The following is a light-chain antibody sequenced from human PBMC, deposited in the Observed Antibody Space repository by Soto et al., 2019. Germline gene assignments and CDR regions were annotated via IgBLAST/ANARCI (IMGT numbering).Light chain of an antibody. CDR1: QSISSY. Sequence: DIQMTQSPSSLSASVGDRVTITCRASQSISSYLNWYHQKPGKAPKLLIYAASSLQSGVPSRFSGSGSGTDFTLTISSLQPEDFATYYCQQSYHTPLTFGGGTKVDIK. CDR3: QQSYHTPLT. CDR2: AAS. J-gene: IGKJ4*01. V-gene: IGKV1-39*01.